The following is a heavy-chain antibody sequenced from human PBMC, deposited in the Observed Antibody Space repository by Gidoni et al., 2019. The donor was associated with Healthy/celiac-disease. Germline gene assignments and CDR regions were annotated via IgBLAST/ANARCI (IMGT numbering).Heavy chain of an antibody. CDR3: VKDKGSYLQYFDY. V-gene: IGHV3-64D*09. D-gene: IGHD1-26*01. J-gene: IGHJ4*02. CDR1: VFNLSSYA. CDR2: ISSNGGST. Sequence: EVQLVESGGGLVQPGGSLRLSCSASVFNLSSYAIHWVRQSPGKGLEYVSAISSNGGSTYYADSVKGRCTISRDKSKNTLYLQMSSLRAEDTAVYYWVKDKGSYLQYFDYWGQGTLVTVSS.